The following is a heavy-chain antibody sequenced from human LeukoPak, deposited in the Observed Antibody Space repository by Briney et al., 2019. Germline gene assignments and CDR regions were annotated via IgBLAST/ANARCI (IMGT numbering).Heavy chain of an antibody. CDR1: GYIFSHNG. J-gene: IGHJ1*01. CDR3: ASGTYCGGDCYSEVEYFQH. V-gene: IGHV1-69*13. Sequence: ASVKVSCKTSGYIFSHNGISWVRQAPGQGLEWMGGIIPIFGTANYAQKFQGRVTITADESTSTAYMELGSLRSEDTAVYYCASGTYCGGDCYSEVEYFQHWGQGTLVTVSS. D-gene: IGHD2-21*02. CDR2: IIPIFGTA.